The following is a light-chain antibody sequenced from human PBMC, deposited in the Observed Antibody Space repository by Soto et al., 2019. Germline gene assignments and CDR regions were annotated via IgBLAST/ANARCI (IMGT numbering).Light chain of an antibody. CDR1: QSISNY. CDR2: AAS. V-gene: IGKV1-39*01. J-gene: IGKJ4*01. CDR3: QHSYSTPLT. Sequence: DIQMTQSPSSLSASVGDRVTITCRASQSISNYVNWYQQKPGKAPKLLIYAASSLQSGVPSRFSGSGSGTDFTLAISSLQPEDFATYYCQHSYSTPLTFGGGTKVEIK.